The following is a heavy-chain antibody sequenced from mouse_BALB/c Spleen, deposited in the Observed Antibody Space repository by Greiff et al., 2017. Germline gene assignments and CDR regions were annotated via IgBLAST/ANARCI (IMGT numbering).Heavy chain of an antibody. D-gene: IGHD2-4*01. CDR1: GYAFTNYL. J-gene: IGHJ3*01. CDR3: ARGLYYDPFAY. CDR2: INPGSGGT. V-gene: IGHV1-54*01. Sequence: QVQLQQSGAELVRPGTSVKVSCKASGYAFTNYLIEWVKQRPGQGLEWIGVINPGSGGTNYNEKFKGKATLTADKSSSTAYMQLSSLTSDDSAVYFCARGLYYDPFAYWGQGTLVTVSA.